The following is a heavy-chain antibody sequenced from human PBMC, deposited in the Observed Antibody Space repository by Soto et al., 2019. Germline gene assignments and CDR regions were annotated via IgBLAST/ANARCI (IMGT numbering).Heavy chain of an antibody. Sequence: GGSLRLSCAASGFTFSSYGMHWVRQAPGKGLEWVAVISYDGSNKYYADSVKGRFTISRDNSKNTLYLQMNSLRAEDTAVYYCAKDVGTGYYYYYGMDVWGQGTTVTVSS. V-gene: IGHV3-30*18. CDR3: AKDVGTGYYYYYGMDV. D-gene: IGHD2-21*02. CDR1: GFTFSSYG. J-gene: IGHJ6*02. CDR2: ISYDGSNK.